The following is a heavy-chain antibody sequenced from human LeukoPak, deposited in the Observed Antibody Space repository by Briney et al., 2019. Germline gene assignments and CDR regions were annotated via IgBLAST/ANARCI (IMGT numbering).Heavy chain of an antibody. V-gene: IGHV3-21*01. CDR3: ARDLSSSGTYYFDY. CDR2: ISSSSSYI. CDR1: GFTFSSYS. J-gene: IGHJ4*02. Sequence: GGSLRLSCAASGFTFSSYSLNWVRPAPGKGLEWVSSISSSSSYIYYADSVKGRFTISRDNAKNSLYLQMNSLRAEDTAVYYCARDLSSSGTYYFDYWGQGTLVTVSS. D-gene: IGHD6-13*01.